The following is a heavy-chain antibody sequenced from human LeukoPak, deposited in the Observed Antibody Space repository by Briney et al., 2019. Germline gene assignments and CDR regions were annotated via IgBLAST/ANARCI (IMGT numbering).Heavy chain of an antibody. J-gene: IGHJ3*02. V-gene: IGHV1-69*04. CDR3: ASTYSGSYGENAFDI. CDR2: IIPIFGIA. Sequence: SVKVSCKASGATFSSYAISWVRQAPGQGLEWMGRIIPIFGIANYAQKFQGRVTITADKSTSTAYMELSSLRSEDTAVYYCASTYSGSYGENAFDIWGQGTMVTVSS. D-gene: IGHD1-26*01. CDR1: GATFSSYA.